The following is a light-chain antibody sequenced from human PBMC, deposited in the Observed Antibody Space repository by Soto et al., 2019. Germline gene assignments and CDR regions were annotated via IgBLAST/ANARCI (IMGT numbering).Light chain of an antibody. V-gene: IGKV3-11*01. CDR1: QSVSSY. Sequence: EIVLTQSPATLSLSPGERVTLSCRASQSVSSYLAWYQQKPGQAPRLLIYDASNRATGIPARFSGSGSGTDFPLTISSLEPEDFAVYYCQQRSNWPTFGPGTKVDIK. J-gene: IGKJ3*01. CDR2: DAS. CDR3: QQRSNWPT.